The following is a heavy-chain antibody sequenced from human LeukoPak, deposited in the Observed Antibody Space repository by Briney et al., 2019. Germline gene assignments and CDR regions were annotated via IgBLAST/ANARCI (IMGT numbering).Heavy chain of an antibody. Sequence: GGSLRLSCTPSGLSFGDYGMSWVRQAPGKGLEWVAFIRYDGSNKYYADSVKGRFTISRDNSKNTLYLQMNSLRAEDTAVYYCSRELLKQPSFDYWGQGTLVTVSS. D-gene: IGHD1-26*01. V-gene: IGHV3-30*02. CDR3: SRELLKQPSFDY. CDR2: IRYDGSNK. CDR1: GLSFGDYG. J-gene: IGHJ4*02.